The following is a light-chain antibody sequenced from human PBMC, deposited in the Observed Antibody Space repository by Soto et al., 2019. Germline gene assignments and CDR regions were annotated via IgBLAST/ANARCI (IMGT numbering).Light chain of an antibody. J-gene: IGLJ3*02. V-gene: IGLV2-14*01. CDR1: MRDVGAYNL. CDR2: EVR. Sequence: QSVLTQPASVSGSPGQSITISCAGTMRDVGAYNLVSWYQQHPGRAPQLILYEVRNRPSGISFRFSGSKSGNTASLTISGLQAEDEADYYCSSYAGRNNWVFGGGTKLTVL. CDR3: SSYAGRNNWV.